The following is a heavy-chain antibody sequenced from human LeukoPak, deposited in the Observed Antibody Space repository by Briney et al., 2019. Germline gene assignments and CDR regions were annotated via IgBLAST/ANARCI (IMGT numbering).Heavy chain of an antibody. V-gene: IGHV3-74*01. D-gene: IGHD3-16*02. CDR2: IVTDGSTT. CDR3: ARDLSYGFDY. J-gene: IGHJ4*02. Sequence: GGSLRLSCAASGFTFSSYWMHWVRQVPGKGLVWVSRIVTDGSTTTYADSVKGRFTISRDNAKNTLYLQMNSLRADDTAVYYCARDLSYGFDYWGQRTPVTVSS. CDR1: GFTFSSYW.